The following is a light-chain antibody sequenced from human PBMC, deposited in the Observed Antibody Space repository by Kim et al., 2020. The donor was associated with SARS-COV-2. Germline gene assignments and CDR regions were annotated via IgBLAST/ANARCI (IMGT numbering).Light chain of an antibody. V-gene: IGLV1-47*03. CDR2: RNN. J-gene: IGLJ1*01. Sequence: QRVTNSCSGSSSNIGSNYVYWYWQLPGTAHKLLINRNNQRPSGVPDRFSGSTAGTEASLAISALWSEDEADYYCAAWDDSLSGFYVFGTGTKVTVL. CDR3: AAWDDSLSGFYV. CDR1: SSNIGSNY.